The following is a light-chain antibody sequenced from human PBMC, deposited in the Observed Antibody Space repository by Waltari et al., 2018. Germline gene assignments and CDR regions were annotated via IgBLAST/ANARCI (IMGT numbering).Light chain of an antibody. CDR3: QQYNNWPPLFT. CDR1: QTVKSN. J-gene: IGKJ3*01. V-gene: IGKV3-15*01. Sequence: EIVMTQSPATLSVSPGERATLSCRASQTVKSNLAWYQQKPGQAPRLLIYGASTRATGIPARFSGSGSGTEFTLTISRLQSEDFGVYYCQQYNNWPPLFTFGPGTKVDIK. CDR2: GAS.